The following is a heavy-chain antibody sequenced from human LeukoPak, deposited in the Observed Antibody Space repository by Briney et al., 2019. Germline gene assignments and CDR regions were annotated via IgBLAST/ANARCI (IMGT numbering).Heavy chain of an antibody. Sequence: QPGGSLRLSCAASGFTFTSSAMSWVRQAPGKGLVWVSRINSDGSSTSYADSVKGRFTISRDNAKNTLYLQMNSLRAEDTAVYYCARDRANYYGMDVWGQGTTVTVSS. D-gene: IGHD4/OR15-4a*01. CDR1: GFTFTSSA. J-gene: IGHJ6*02. CDR3: ARDRANYYGMDV. V-gene: IGHV3-74*01. CDR2: INSDGSST.